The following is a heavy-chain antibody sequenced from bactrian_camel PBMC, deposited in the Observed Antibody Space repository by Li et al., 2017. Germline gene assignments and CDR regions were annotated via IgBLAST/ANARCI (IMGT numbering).Heavy chain of an antibody. CDR1: DRANRYC. Sequence: QLVESGGGSVQAGGSLRLSCSASDRANRYCMGWFRQAPGKDREAVAAIDTDGTTRYAVSVKGRFTVSKGNAKNTVYLQMNSLKPEDTAMYYCGKGGSSSRPDVRGRGTQVTVS. J-gene: IGHJ4*01. V-gene: IGHV3S53*01. D-gene: IGHD7*01. CDR2: IDTDGTT. CDR3: GKGGSSSRPDV.